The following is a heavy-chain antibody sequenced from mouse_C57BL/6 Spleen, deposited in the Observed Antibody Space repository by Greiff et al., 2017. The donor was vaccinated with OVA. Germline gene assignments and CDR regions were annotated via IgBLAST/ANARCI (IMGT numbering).Heavy chain of an antibody. V-gene: IGHV5-9*01. J-gene: IGHJ4*01. CDR1: GFTFSSYT. Sequence: EVKLVESGGGLVKPGGSLKLSCAASGFTFSSYTMSWVRQTPEKRLEWVATISGGGGNTYYPDSVKGLFTISRDKAKNTLYLQMSSLRSEDTALYYCARRSYAMDYWGQGTSVTVSS. CDR2: ISGGGGNT. CDR3: ARRSYAMDY.